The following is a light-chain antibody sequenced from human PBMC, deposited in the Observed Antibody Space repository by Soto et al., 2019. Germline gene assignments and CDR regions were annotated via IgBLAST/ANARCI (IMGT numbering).Light chain of an antibody. V-gene: IGKV4-1*01. CDR3: QQYYSTLTWT. CDR2: WAS. CDR1: QSVLYSSNNKNY. J-gene: IGKJ1*01. Sequence: DILMTQSPDSLAVSLGERATINCKSSQSVLYSSNNKNYLAWYQQKPGQPPKLLIYWASTRESGVPDRFSGSGSGTDFTLTISILQAEDEAVYYCQQYYSTLTWTFGQGTKVDIK.